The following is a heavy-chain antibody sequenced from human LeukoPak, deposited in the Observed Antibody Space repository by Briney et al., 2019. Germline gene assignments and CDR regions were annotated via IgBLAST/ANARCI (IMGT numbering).Heavy chain of an antibody. CDR2: IYYSGST. Sequence: PSETLSLTCTVSGGSISSSSYYWGWIRQPPGKGLEWIGSIYYSGSTYYNPSLKSRVTISVDTSKNQFSLKLSSVTAADTAVYYCARSPPLDLTGYYSPHFDYWGQGTLVTVSS. D-gene: IGHD3-9*01. V-gene: IGHV4-39*07. CDR3: ARSPPLDLTGYYSPHFDY. J-gene: IGHJ4*02. CDR1: GGSISSSSYY.